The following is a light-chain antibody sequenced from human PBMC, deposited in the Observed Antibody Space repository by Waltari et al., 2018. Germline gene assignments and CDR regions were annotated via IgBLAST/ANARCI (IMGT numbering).Light chain of an antibody. CDR2: DVT. J-gene: IGLJ2*01. V-gene: IGLV2-14*03. Sequence: QSALTQPASVSGSPGQSITISCTGTSGDIGGYHYVSWYQQHPGKAPKLMIYDVTRCPSGVSNRCSGSKSGNTASLTISGLQAEDEADYYCTSYTSTNTVIFGGGTKVTV. CDR1: SGDIGGYHY. CDR3: TSYTSTNTVI.